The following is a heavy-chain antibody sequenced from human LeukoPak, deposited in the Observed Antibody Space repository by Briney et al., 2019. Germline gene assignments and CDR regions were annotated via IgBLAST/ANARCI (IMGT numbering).Heavy chain of an antibody. V-gene: IGHV3-74*01. CDR3: ARDKEFSSGWYFDN. J-gene: IGHJ4*02. CDR1: GFTFSTYW. CDR2: INSDGSST. Sequence: GGSLRLSCAASGFTFSTYWMHWVRQAPGKGLVWVSRINSDGSSTSYADSVKGRFTISRDNAENSLYLQMNSLRVEDTAVYYCARDKEFSSGWYFDNWGQGTLVTVSS. D-gene: IGHD6-19*01.